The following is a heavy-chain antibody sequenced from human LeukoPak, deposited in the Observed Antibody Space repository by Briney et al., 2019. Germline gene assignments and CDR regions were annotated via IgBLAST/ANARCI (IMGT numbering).Heavy chain of an antibody. CDR1: GGSVSSSSYY. CDR2: IYFSGST. Sequence: KASETLSLTCTVSGGSVSSSSYYWGWIRQPPGKGLEWIGSIYFSGSTYFNPSLKSRVTISVDTSKNQFSLKLSSVTAADTAVYYCARQNGGDYDFWPGVGDYWGQGTLVTVSS. V-gene: IGHV4-39*01. J-gene: IGHJ4*02. D-gene: IGHD3-3*01. CDR3: ARQNGGDYDFWPGVGDY.